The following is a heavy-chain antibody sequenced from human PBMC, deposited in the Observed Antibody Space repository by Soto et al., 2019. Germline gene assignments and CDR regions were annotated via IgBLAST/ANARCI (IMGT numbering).Heavy chain of an antibody. V-gene: IGHV5-51*01. D-gene: IGHD6-13*01. CDR1: GYSFTSFW. J-gene: IGHJ4*02. Sequence: PGGSLKIYCKGSGYSFTSFWIGWVRKMPGKGLELMGSIYPGYSDTRYSPSFQGQVTISADKSISTAYLQWSSLKASDTAMYYCARQVIAASNVDYWGQGTLVTVSS. CDR3: ARQVIAASNVDY. CDR2: IYPGYSDT.